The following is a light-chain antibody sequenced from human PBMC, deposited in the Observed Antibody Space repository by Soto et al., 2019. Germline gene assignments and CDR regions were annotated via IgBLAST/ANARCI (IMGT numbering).Light chain of an antibody. J-gene: IGLJ1*01. V-gene: IGLV2-14*01. CDR3: SLYKTTNTLYV. CDR2: EVT. Sequence: QSALTQPASVSGSPGQSITISCTGTSSYIGGYNFVSWYQQHPGKAPKLIIYEVTNRPSGVSDRFSGSKSVNTASLTISGLQAEDEADYYCSLYKTTNTLYVFGTGTKVTVL. CDR1: SSYIGGYNF.